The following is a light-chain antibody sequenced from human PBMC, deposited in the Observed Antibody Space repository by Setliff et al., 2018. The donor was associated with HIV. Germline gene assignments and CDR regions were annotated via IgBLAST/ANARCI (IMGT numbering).Light chain of an antibody. CDR3: SSYISSSTL. J-gene: IGLJ1*01. Sequence: QSALTQPASVSGSPGQSITISCTGTSSDVGGYNFVSWYQQHPGKAPKLIIYEVSNRPPGVSNRFSGSKSGNTASLTISGLQAEDEADYYCSSYISSSTLFGTGTKGTVL. CDR1: SSDVGGYNF. V-gene: IGLV2-14*01. CDR2: EVS.